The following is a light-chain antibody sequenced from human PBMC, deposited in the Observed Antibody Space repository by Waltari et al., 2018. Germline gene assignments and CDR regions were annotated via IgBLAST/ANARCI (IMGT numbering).Light chain of an antibody. V-gene: IGLV2-14*01. Sequence: QSALTQPASVSGSPGPSITISCTGTSSDVGGYNYVSWYQQHPGKAPKLMSYDVSKRPSGVSNRFSGSKSGNTASLTISGLQAEDEADYYCSSYTSSSTVFGGGTKLTVL. CDR1: SSDVGGYNY. J-gene: IGLJ2*01. CDR3: SSYTSSSTV. CDR2: DVS.